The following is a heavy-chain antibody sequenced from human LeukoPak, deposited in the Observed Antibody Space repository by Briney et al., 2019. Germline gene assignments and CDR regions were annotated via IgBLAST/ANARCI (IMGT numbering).Heavy chain of an antibody. CDR1: GASISSYY. V-gene: IGHV4-4*07. D-gene: IGHD6-13*01. CDR2: IYTSGST. CDR3: ARDGVENSSWYPLDS. J-gene: IGHJ4*02. Sequence: SETLPLTCTVSGASISSYYWSWVRQPAGEGLEWIGRIYTSGSTNYKPSLKSRVTISVDTSKNQFSLKLTSVTAADTAVYYCARDGVENSSWYPLDSWGPGTLATVSS.